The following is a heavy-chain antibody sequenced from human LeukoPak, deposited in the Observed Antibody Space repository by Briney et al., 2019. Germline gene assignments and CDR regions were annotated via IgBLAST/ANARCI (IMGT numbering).Heavy chain of an antibody. V-gene: IGHV3-74*01. D-gene: IGHD2-8*02. CDR1: GFTCSTYW. CDR3: ARHWSFDY. Sequence: RAGGSLRLSCADSGFTCSTYWMHWVRQAPGKGLVWVSRISSDATTTDYADSVKGRFTISRDNAKNTLYLQMNSLRVEDTAVYYCARHWSFDYWGQGTLVTVSS. J-gene: IGHJ4*02. CDR2: ISSDATTT.